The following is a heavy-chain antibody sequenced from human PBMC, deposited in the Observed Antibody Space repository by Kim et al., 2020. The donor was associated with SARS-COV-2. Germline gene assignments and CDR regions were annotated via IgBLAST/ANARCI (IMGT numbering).Heavy chain of an antibody. CDR3: ARGLQYYGMDV. J-gene: IGHJ6*02. Sequence: NYNPSLKSRVTISVDTSKNQFSLKLSSVTAADTAVYYCARGLQYYGMDVWGQGTTVTVSS. V-gene: IGHV4-34*01.